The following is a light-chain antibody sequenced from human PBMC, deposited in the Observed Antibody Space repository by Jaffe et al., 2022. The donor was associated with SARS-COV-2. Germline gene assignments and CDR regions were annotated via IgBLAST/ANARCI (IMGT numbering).Light chain of an antibody. Sequence: QSALTQPASVSGSPGQSITISCTGSSSDVGTYNLVSWHQQHPGKAPKLMIFEDNKRPSGVSDRFSGSKSGNTASLTISGLQAGDEADYYCCSYAGSNNWVFGGGTKLTVL. CDR2: EDN. V-gene: IGLV2-23*01. CDR1: SSDVGTYNL. J-gene: IGLJ3*02. CDR3: CSYAGSNNWV.